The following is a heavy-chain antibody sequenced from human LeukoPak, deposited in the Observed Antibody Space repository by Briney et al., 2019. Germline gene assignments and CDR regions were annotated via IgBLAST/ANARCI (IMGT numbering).Heavy chain of an antibody. Sequence: GGSLRLSCAASGFTFSSYEMNWVRQAPGKGLEWVSYISSSGSTIYYADSVKGRFTISRDNAKNSLYLQMNSLRAEDTAVYYCARNYYDSSGYYHYFDYWGQGTLVTVSS. CDR1: GFTFSSYE. CDR3: ARNYYDSSGYYHYFDY. V-gene: IGHV3-48*03. J-gene: IGHJ4*02. D-gene: IGHD3-22*01. CDR2: ISSSGSTI.